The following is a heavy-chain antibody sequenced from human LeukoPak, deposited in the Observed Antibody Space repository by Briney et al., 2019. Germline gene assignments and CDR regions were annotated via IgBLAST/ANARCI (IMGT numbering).Heavy chain of an antibody. J-gene: IGHJ3*02. CDR3: ARDLVEMATAAFDI. V-gene: IGHV4-4*02. Sequence: SEALSLTCAVSGGSISSSNWWSWVRQPPGKGLEWIGEIYHSGSTNYNPSLKSRVTISVDKSKNQFSLKLSSVTAADTAVYYCARDLVEMATAAFDIWSQGTMVTVSS. D-gene: IGHD5-24*01. CDR2: IYHSGST. CDR1: GGSISSSNW.